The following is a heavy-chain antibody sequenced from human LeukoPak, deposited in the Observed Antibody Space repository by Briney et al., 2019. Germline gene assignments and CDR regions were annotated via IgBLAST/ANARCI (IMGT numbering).Heavy chain of an antibody. D-gene: IGHD3-22*01. V-gene: IGHV3-73*01. CDR1: GFTFSGSA. CDR3: TRLHYYDSSGYSPDY. J-gene: IGHJ4*02. Sequence: GGSLRLSCAASGFTFSGSAMHWVRQASGKGLEWVGRIRSKANSYATAYAASVKGRFTISRDDSKNTAYLQMNSLKTEDTAVYYCTRLHYYDSSGYSPDYWGQGTLVTVSS. CDR2: IRSKANSYAT.